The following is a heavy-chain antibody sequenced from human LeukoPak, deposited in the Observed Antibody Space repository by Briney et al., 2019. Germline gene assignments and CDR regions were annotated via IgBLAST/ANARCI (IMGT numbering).Heavy chain of an antibody. CDR3: ARISGGGYNDY. Sequence: SGGSLRLSCAASGFTFRKYNMNWVRQAPGKGLEWVSAISSGSSYIYYADSVKGRFTISRDNAKNSLYLQMNSLRAEDTAVYYCARISGGGYNDYWGQGTLVTVSS. CDR2: ISSGSSYI. J-gene: IGHJ4*02. D-gene: IGHD5-12*01. V-gene: IGHV3-21*01. CDR1: GFTFRKYN.